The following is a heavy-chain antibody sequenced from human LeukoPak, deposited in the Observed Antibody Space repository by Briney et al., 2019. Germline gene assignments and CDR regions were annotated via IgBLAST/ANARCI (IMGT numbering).Heavy chain of an antibody. Sequence: SETLSLTCTVSGGSVSSYYWSWIRQPPGKGLEWVGYISYSGGTNYNPSLKSRVTISVDMSKNQFSLKLSSVTAADTAVYYCARDYDSSGWDYWGQGTLVTVSS. D-gene: IGHD3-22*01. CDR1: GGSVSSYY. CDR2: ISYSGGT. V-gene: IGHV4-59*02. J-gene: IGHJ4*02. CDR3: ARDYDSSGWDY.